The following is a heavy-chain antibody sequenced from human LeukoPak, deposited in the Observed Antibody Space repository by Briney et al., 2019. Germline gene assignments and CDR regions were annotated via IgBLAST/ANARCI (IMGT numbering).Heavy chain of an antibody. V-gene: IGHV3-23*01. CDR3: ADWDGSYTSGWYDY. CDR1: GFTFSRNA. Sequence: QPGGSLRLSCVASGFTFSRNAMSWVRQAPGKRLEWISHISSHSGNIYYADSVKGRFTISRDNSKNTLYLQMDSLRAEDTAVYFCADWDGSYTSGWYDYRGQGTLVTVSS. D-gene: IGHD6-19*01. J-gene: IGHJ4*02. CDR2: ISSHSGNI.